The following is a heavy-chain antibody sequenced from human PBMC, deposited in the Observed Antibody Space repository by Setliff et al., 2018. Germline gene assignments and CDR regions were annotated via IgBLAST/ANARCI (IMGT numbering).Heavy chain of an antibody. J-gene: IGHJ4*01. Sequence: PSETLSLTCSVSGGSITSGGGFYWAWIRQPPGKELEWIGSFYSFGSIYYSPSLKNRVTISGDTSSNQFSLNLNSVTAADTAVYYCVRPGGTTVVARHFDYWGSGILVTVSS. D-gene: IGHD2-15*01. CDR1: GGSITSGGGFY. CDR3: VRPGGTTVVARHFDY. CDR2: FYSFGSI. V-gene: IGHV4-39*01.